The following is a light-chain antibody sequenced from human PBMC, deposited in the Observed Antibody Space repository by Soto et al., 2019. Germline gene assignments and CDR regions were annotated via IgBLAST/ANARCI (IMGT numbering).Light chain of an antibody. CDR3: QQYDDLPFT. CDR2: DAP. Sequence: DIQMTQSPSSLSASVGDRVTITCQASQNIRTYLNWYQQKPGQAPKLLIDDAPNLGIGVPSRSSGRGSGTDFTFIISSLQPEDIATYYCQQYDDLPFTFGPGTKVDIK. CDR1: QNIRTY. V-gene: IGKV1-33*01. J-gene: IGKJ3*01.